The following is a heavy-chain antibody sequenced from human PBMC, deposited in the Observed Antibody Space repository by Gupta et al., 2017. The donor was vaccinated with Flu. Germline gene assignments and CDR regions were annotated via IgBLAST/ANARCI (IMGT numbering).Heavy chain of an antibody. D-gene: IGHD2-21*01. J-gene: IGHJ3*01. CDR1: GFAFSVFA. V-gene: IGHV3-23*01. Sequence: EEQLLESGGGLVQPGGSLRLSCAASGFAFSVFAMGWVRQAPGRGLEWVSNIRGDGDRTYYADSVKGRFTISRDNSKNTLYLQLNSLRVEDTAVYYCARDFYSQLLDGYDLWGQGTLVTVSS. CDR3: ARDFYSQLLDGYDL. CDR2: IRGDGDRT.